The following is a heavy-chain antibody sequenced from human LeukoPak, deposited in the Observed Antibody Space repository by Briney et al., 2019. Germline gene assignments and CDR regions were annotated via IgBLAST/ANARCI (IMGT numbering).Heavy chain of an antibody. CDR3: ARGIRGYCSSTSCYGPIDY. CDR1: GYTFTGYY. Sequence: ASVKVSCKASGYTFTGYYMHWVRQAPGQGLEWMGWINTNTGNPTYAQGFTGRFVFSLDTSVSTAYLQISSLKAEDTAVYYCARGIRGYCSSTSCYGPIDYWGQGTLVTVSS. V-gene: IGHV7-4-1*02. J-gene: IGHJ4*02. D-gene: IGHD2-2*01. CDR2: INTNTGNP.